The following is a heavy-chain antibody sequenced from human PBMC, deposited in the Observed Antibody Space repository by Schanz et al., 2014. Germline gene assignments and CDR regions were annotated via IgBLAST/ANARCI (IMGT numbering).Heavy chain of an antibody. CDR1: GYTFTSYY. V-gene: IGHV1-46*01. J-gene: IGHJ6*02. CDR3: AKVDRTRYYAMDV. D-gene: IGHD3-9*01. Sequence: QVQLVQSGAEVKKPGASVKVSCKASGYTFTSYYMHWVRQAPGQGLEWMGRIIPILDTTNYAQKFQGRVTMTADKSTSTVYMEVSGLRSEDTAVYYCAKVDRTRYYAMDVWGQGTTVTVSS. CDR2: IIPILDTT.